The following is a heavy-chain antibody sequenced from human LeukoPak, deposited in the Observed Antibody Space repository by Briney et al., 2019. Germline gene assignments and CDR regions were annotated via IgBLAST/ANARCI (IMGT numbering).Heavy chain of an antibody. CDR3: ARTMGTSTSSTLDY. J-gene: IGHJ4*02. CDR2: IYPGDSDT. V-gene: IGHV5-51*01. CDR1: RYSFTTYW. Sequence: LGESLKNSCKASRYSFTTYWIAWVRQMPGKGLEWMGIIYPGDSDTRYSPSFQGQVTISADKSITTAYLQWSSLKASDTAIYYCARTMGTSTSSTLDYWGQGTLVTVSS. D-gene: IGHD2-2*01.